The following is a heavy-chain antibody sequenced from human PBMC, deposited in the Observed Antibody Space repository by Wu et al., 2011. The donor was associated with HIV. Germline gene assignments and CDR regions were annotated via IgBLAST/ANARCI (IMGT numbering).Heavy chain of an antibody. CDR2: IIPIFGTA. J-gene: IGHJ4*02. D-gene: IGHD3-16*02. Sequence: QLVQSGAGGGRGLGSSGEGLLQGFWSHLQQLCYQLGATGPGQGLEWMGRIIPIFGTANYAQKFQGRVTITADKSTSTAYMELSSLRSDDTAVYYCARNKKGVSGSYQMDYWGQGTLVTVSS. CDR3: ARNKKGVSGSYQMDY. CDR1: SHLQQLC. V-gene: IGHV1-69*06.